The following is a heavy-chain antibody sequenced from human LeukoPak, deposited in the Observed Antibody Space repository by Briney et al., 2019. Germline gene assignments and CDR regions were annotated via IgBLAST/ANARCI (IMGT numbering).Heavy chain of an antibody. D-gene: IGHD3-22*01. Sequence: GGSLRLSCSASGFTFSAYAMHWVCQAPGKGLEYVSGISSNAVRIYYADSVKGRFTISRDNSKRTVHLQMSGLRSEDTAMFYCVKGHYDSSGYLDFWGQGTLVTVSS. CDR3: VKGHYDSSGYLDF. V-gene: IGHV3-64D*09. CDR1: GFTFSAYA. CDR2: ISSNAVRI. J-gene: IGHJ4*02.